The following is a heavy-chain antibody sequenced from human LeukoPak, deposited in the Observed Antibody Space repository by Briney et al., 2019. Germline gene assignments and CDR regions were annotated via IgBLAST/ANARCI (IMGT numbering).Heavy chain of an antibody. CDR1: GGSISSGSYY. V-gene: IGHV4-61*02. J-gene: IGHJ4*02. CDR2: IYTSGST. D-gene: IGHD2-21*02. CDR3: ARGLFL. Sequence: SQTLSLTCTVSGGSISSGSYYWSWIRQPAGKGLEWIGRIYTSGSTNYNPSLKSRVTISVDTSKNQFSLKLSSVTAADTAVYYCARGLFLWGQGTLVTVSS.